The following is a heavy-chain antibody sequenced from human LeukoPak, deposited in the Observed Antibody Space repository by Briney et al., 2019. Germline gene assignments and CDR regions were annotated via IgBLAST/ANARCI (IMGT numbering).Heavy chain of an antibody. Sequence: SVKVSCKASGGTFSSYAISWVRQAPGQGLEWMGGIIPIFGTANYAQKFQGRVTITTDESTSTAYMELSSLRSEDTALYYCTKEDNYYDSSGPFDYWGQGTLVTVSS. D-gene: IGHD3-22*01. CDR1: GGTFSSYA. J-gene: IGHJ4*02. CDR3: TKEDNYYDSSGPFDY. V-gene: IGHV1-69*05. CDR2: IIPIFGTA.